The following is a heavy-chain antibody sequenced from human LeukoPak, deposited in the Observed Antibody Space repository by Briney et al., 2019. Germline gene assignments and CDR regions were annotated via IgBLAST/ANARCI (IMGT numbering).Heavy chain of an antibody. J-gene: IGHJ4*02. CDR3: ARGSRVYYGSGSADFDC. D-gene: IGHD3-10*01. V-gene: IGHV4-39*01. CDR1: GGSSSSSTYY. Sequence: PSETLSLTCPVSGGSSSSSTYYWGWIRQPPGKGLEWIGDIYYSGRTYYNPSLKSRVTMSVDTSKNQFSLRLSSVTAADTALYYCARGSRVYYGSGSADFDCWGQGTLVTVSS. CDR2: IYYSGRT.